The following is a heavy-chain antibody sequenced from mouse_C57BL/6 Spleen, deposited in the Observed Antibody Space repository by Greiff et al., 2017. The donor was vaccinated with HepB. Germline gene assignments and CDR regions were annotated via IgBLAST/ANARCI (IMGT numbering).Heavy chain of an antibody. CDR1: GFTFSSYA. D-gene: IGHD2-4*01. CDR3: TRDDYGTFDY. J-gene: IGHJ2*01. V-gene: IGHV5-9-1*02. Sequence: DVMLVESGEGLVKPGGSLKLSCAASGFTFSSYAMSWVRQTPEKRLEWVAYISSGGDYIYYADTVKGRFTISRDNARNTLYLQMSSLKSEDTAMYYCTRDDYGTFDYWGQGTTLTVSS. CDR2: ISSGGDYI.